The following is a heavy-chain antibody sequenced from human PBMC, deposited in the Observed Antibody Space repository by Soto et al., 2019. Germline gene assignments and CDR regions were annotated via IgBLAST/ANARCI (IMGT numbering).Heavy chain of an antibody. CDR1: GFTFSSYW. V-gene: IGHV3-74*01. D-gene: IGHD6-19*01. CDR3: ASPIAVAGTDGEWFDP. CDR2: INSDGSST. J-gene: IGHJ5*02. Sequence: GGSLRLSCAASGFTFSSYWMHWVRQAPGKGLVWVSRINSDGSSTSYADSVKGRFTISRDNAKNTLYLQMNSLRAEDTAVYYCASPIAVAGTDGEWFDPWGQGTLVTVSS.